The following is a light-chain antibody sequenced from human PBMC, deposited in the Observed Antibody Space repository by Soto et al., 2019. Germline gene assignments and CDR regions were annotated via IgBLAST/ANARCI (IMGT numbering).Light chain of an antibody. J-gene: IGLJ2*01. V-gene: IGLV1-40*01. CDR3: ESYDSSLSGSWVV. Sequence: QSVLTQPPSVSGAPGQRVTISCTGSSSNIGAGYDVHWYQQLPGTAPKLLIYGNSNRPSGVPDRFSGSKSGTSASLAITGLQAEDEADYYCESYDSSLSGSWVVFGVGTKLTDL. CDR2: GNS. CDR1: SSNIGAGYD.